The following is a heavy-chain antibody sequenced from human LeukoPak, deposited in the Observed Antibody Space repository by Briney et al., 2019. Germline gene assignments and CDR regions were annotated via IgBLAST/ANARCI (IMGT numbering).Heavy chain of an antibody. D-gene: IGHD3-22*01. V-gene: IGHV3-21*01. Sequence: GGSLRLSCAASGFTFSSYSMNWVRQAPGKGLEWVSSISSSSSYIYYADSVKGRFTISRDNAKNSLYLQMNSLRAEDTAVYYCARESPVVVVIMVNDAFDIWGQGTMVTVSS. CDR1: GFTFSSYS. J-gene: IGHJ3*02. CDR3: ARESPVVVVIMVNDAFDI. CDR2: ISSSSSYI.